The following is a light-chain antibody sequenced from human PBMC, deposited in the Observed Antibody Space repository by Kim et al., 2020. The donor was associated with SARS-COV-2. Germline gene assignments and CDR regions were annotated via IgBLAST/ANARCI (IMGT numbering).Light chain of an antibody. Sequence: DIQMTQSPSSLSASVGDRVTITCRSSQSISMSLNWYQQNPGKAPKLLISAASSLQSEVPSRFSGSGSGTDFTLTISSLQPEDFATYYCQQSYSSPPFTFGQGTKLEI. CDR3: QQSYSSPPFT. CDR1: QSISMS. J-gene: IGKJ2*01. CDR2: AAS. V-gene: IGKV1-39*01.